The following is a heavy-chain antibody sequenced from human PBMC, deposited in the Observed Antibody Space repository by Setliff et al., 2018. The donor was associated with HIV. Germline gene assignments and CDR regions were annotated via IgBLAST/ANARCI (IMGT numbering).Heavy chain of an antibody. J-gene: IGHJ6*03. Sequence: PGGSLRLSCAASGFNFRNAWMSWVRQASGGGLEWVGCIKTKSDGGTTDYAAPVKGRFTISRDDSKNTLYLQMNSLKTEDTAIYYCTIDRRVTMVRGTDYYYYYMDVWGKGTTVTVSS. CDR2: IKTKSDGGTT. CDR1: GFNFRNAW. V-gene: IGHV3-15*01. D-gene: IGHD3-10*01. CDR3: TIDRRVTMVRGTDYYYYYMDV.